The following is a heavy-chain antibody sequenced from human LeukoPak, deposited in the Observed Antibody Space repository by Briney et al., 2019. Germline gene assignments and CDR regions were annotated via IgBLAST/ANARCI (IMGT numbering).Heavy chain of an antibody. CDR1: GFTFSSYA. Sequence: GSLRLSCAASGFTFSSYAMHWVRQAPGKGLEWVAVISYDGSNKYYADSVKGRFTISRDNSKNTLYLQMNSLRAEDTAVYYCARVRIAAAGRESTNWFDPWGQGTLVTVSS. CDR2: ISYDGSNK. J-gene: IGHJ5*02. D-gene: IGHD6-13*01. V-gene: IGHV3-30-3*01. CDR3: ARVRIAAAGRESTNWFDP.